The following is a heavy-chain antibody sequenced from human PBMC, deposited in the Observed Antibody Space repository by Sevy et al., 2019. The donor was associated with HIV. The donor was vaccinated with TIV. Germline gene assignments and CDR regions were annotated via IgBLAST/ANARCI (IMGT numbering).Heavy chain of an antibody. Sequence: GGSLRLSCAASGFTFSSYAMHWVRQAPGKGLEWVAVISYDGSNKYYAYSVKGRFTISRDNSKNTLYLQMNSLRAEDTAVYYCARDSSVSSGYYYVYYYYYGMDVWGQGTTVTVSS. CDR2: ISYDGSNK. V-gene: IGHV3-30*04. CDR3: ARDSSVSSGYYYVYYYYYGMDV. J-gene: IGHJ6*02. D-gene: IGHD3-22*01. CDR1: GFTFSSYA.